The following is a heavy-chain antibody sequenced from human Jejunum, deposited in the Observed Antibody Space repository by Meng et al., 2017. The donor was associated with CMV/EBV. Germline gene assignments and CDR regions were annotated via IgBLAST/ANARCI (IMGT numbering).Heavy chain of an antibody. CDR2: IYTSGST. V-gene: IGHV4-4*07. Sequence: QVEGSGPGLVKSSEVLALTCVVSAASISGYYWSWIRQPAGKGLKWIGRIYTSGSTHYNPSLKSRLTMSVDLSNNQISLKLRSVTAADTAVYYCARESGSYYWFDPWGQGTLVTVSS. J-gene: IGHJ5*02. D-gene: IGHD1-26*01. CDR1: AASISGYY. CDR3: ARESGSYYWFDP.